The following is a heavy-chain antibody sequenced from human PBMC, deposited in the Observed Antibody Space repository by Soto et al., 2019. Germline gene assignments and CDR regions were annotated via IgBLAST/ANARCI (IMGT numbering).Heavy chain of an antibody. D-gene: IGHD3-22*01. Sequence: SSVKVSCKASGGTFSSYAISWVRQAPGQGLEWMGGIIPIFGTANYAQKFQGRVTITADESTSTAYMELSSQRSEDTAVYYCARDYYYDSSGYYSRLPFQHWGQGTLVTVSS. CDR2: IIPIFGTA. V-gene: IGHV1-69*13. J-gene: IGHJ1*01. CDR3: ARDYYYDSSGYYSRLPFQH. CDR1: GGTFSSYA.